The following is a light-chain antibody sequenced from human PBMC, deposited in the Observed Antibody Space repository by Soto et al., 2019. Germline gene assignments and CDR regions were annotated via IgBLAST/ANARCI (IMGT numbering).Light chain of an antibody. CDR2: EAS. CDR3: QQYDNLPAT. J-gene: IGKJ4*01. V-gene: IGKV1-33*01. Sequence: DIQMTQSPSSLSASVGNRVTITCQASQDISNYLNLYQQKPGKAPTLLIYEASNLETGVPSRFSGSGSGTDFTFTISSLQPEDIATYCCQQYDNLPATLGGGTKVESK. CDR1: QDISNY.